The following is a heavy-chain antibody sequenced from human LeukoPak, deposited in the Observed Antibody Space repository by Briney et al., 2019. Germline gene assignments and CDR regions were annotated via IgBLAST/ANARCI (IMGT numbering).Heavy chain of an antibody. D-gene: IGHD3-3*01. J-gene: IGHJ6*03. CDR3: VRGGSYYDFWSGYYDYYYYMDV. CDR1: GGSISSYY. CDR2: IYDSGST. Sequence: SETLSLTCSVSGGSISSYYWSWIRQPPGKGLEWIGYIYDSGSTSYNPSLQSRVTISIDTSKNQFSLRLTSVTAADTAVYYCVRGGSYYDFWSGYYDYYYYMDVWGKGTTVTVSS. V-gene: IGHV4-59*01.